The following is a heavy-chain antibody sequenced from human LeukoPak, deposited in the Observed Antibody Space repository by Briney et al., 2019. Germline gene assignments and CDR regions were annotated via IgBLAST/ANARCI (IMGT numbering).Heavy chain of an antibody. CDR1: GFTFSSYA. J-gene: IGHJ4*02. V-gene: IGHV3-23*01. Sequence: PGGSLRLSCAASGFTFSSYAMSWVRQAPGKGLEWVSAISGSGGSTYYADSVKGRFTISRDNSKNTLYLQMNSLRAEDTAVYYCAKDFYDILSGYYTHFDYWSQGTLVTVSS. CDR2: ISGSGGST. CDR3: AKDFYDILSGYYTHFDY. D-gene: IGHD3-9*01.